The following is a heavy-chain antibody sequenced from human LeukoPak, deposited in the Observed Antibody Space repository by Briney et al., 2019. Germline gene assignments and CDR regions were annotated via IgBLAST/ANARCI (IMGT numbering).Heavy chain of an antibody. V-gene: IGHV3-23*01. CDR1: GFSFSSHG. D-gene: IGHD1-26*01. CDR3: AKGGSYSGY. J-gene: IGHJ4*02. CDR2: IIGGAGST. Sequence: GGSLRLSCAASGFSFSSHGMSWVRQAPGKGLEWVSGIIGGAGSTYYADSVKGRFTISGDNSKNTLFLQMNSLRAEDTAVYYCAKGGSYSGYWGQGTLVTVSS.